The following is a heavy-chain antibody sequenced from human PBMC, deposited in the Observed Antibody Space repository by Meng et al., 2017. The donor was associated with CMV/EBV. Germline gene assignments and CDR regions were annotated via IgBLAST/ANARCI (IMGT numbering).Heavy chain of an antibody. CDR3: ARVLLRFLEWLSDYGMDV. J-gene: IGHJ6*02. CDR1: GYTFTGYY. CDR2: INPNSGGT. Sequence: ASVKVSCKASGYTFTGYYMHWVRQAPGQGLEWMGWINPNSGGTNYVQKFQGRVTMTRDTSISTAYMELSRLRSDDTAVYYCARVLLRFLEWLSDYGMDVWGQGTTVTVSS. D-gene: IGHD3-3*01. V-gene: IGHV1-2*02.